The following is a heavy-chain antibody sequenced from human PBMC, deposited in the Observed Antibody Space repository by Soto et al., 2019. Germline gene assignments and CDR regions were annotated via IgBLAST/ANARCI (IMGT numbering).Heavy chain of an antibody. D-gene: IGHD3-22*01. V-gene: IGHV3-48*01. Sequence: EVQLVESGGGLVQPGGSLRLSCAASGFTFSSYSMNWVRQAPGKGLEWVSYISSSSSTIYYADSVKGRFTISRDNAKNSLYLQMNSLRAEDTAVYYCAREGEVDSSGYYYGIDYWGQGTLVIVSS. J-gene: IGHJ4*02. CDR3: AREGEVDSSGYYYGIDY. CDR1: GFTFSSYS. CDR2: ISSSSSTI.